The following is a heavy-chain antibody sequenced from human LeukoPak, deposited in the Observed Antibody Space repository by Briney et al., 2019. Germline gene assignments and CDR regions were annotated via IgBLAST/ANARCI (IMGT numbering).Heavy chain of an antibody. V-gene: IGHV1-69*13. CDR3: ARGPCSGGSCYFDY. CDR1: GGTFSSYA. D-gene: IGHD2-15*01. CDR2: IIPIFGTA. Sequence: SVKVSCRASGGTFSSYAISWVRQAPGQGLEWMGGIIPIFGTANYAQKFQGRVTITADESTSTAYMELSSLRSEDTAVYYCARGPCSGGSCYFDYWGQGTLVTVSS. J-gene: IGHJ4*02.